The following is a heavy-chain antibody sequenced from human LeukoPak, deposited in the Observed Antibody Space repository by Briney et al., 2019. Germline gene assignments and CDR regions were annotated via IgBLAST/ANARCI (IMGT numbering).Heavy chain of an antibody. CDR2: ISGSGST. CDR3: ARADPTSLGVAVPRYNY. Sequence: SETLSLTCSVSGDSISYFYWSWIRQAAGKGLEWIGRISGSGSTDYHSSLKSRVTISVDTSKNQFSLKLTSVTAADTAVYYCARADPTSLGVAVPRYNYWGQGILVTVSS. V-gene: IGHV4-4*07. D-gene: IGHD6-19*01. J-gene: IGHJ4*02. CDR1: GDSISYFY.